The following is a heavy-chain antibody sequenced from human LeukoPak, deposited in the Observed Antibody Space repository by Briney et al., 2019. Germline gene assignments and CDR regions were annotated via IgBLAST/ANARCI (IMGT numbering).Heavy chain of an antibody. CDR2: IYHSGST. J-gene: IGHJ5*02. CDR3: TRDGGYCSSTSCYVDP. D-gene: IGHD2-2*01. V-gene: IGHV4-38-2*02. CDR1: GYSISSGYY. Sequence: SETLSLTCTVSGYSISSGYYWGWIRQPPGKGLEWIGSIYHSGSTYYNPSLKSRVTISVDTSKNQFSLKLSSVTAADTAVYYCTRDGGYCSSTSCYVDPWGQGTLVTVSS.